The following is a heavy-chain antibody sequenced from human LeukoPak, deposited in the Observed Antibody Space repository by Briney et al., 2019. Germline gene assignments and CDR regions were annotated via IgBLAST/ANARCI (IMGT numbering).Heavy chain of an antibody. Sequence: GGSLRLSYAASGFTFSSYGMHWVRQAPGKGLEWVAVIWYDGSNKYYADSVKGRFTISRDNSKNTLYLQMNSLRAEDTAVYYCARVVVAASSYYFDYWGQGTLVTVSS. J-gene: IGHJ4*02. V-gene: IGHV3-33*01. CDR1: GFTFSSYG. CDR2: IWYDGSNK. CDR3: ARVVVAASSYYFDY. D-gene: IGHD2-15*01.